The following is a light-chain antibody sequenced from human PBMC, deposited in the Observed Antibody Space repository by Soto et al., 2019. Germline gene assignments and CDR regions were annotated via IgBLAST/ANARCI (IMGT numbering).Light chain of an antibody. J-gene: IGLJ3*02. CDR1: SSKIGAGYD. V-gene: IGLV1-40*01. CDR3: QSYDNSLSGWV. Sequence: QSVLTQPPSVSGAPGQRVTISCTGSSSKIGAGYDIHWYQQLPGTAPKLLVYGNTHRPSGVPDRFSGSKSGTSASLAITGLQAEDEAHYYCQSYDNSLSGWVFGGGTKLTVL. CDR2: GNT.